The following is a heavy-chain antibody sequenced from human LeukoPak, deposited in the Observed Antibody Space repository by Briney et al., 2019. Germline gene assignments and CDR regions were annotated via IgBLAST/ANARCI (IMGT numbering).Heavy chain of an antibody. J-gene: IGHJ4*02. Sequence: SVKVSCKASGYTFTGYYTHWVRQAPGQGLEWMGRIIPILGIANYAQKFQGRVTITADKSTSTAYMELSSLRSEDTAVYYCAREGSSPTVSQYYFDYWGQGTLVTVSS. V-gene: IGHV1-69*04. CDR1: GYTFTGYY. D-gene: IGHD6-13*01. CDR2: IIPILGIA. CDR3: AREGSSPTVSQYYFDY.